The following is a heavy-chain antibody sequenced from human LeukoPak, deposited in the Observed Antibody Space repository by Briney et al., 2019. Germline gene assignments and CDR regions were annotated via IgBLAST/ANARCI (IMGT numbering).Heavy chain of an antibody. D-gene: IGHD3-10*01. Sequence: ASVKVSCKASGYTFTSYDINWARQATGQGLEWMGWMNPNSGNTGYAQKFQGRVTMTRNTSISTAYMELSSLRSEDTAMYYCARGSGVSYYYGSGSSDFDYWGQGTLVTVSS. CDR2: MNPNSGNT. CDR3: ARGSGVSYYYGSGSSDFDY. J-gene: IGHJ4*02. CDR1: GYTFTSYD. V-gene: IGHV1-8*01.